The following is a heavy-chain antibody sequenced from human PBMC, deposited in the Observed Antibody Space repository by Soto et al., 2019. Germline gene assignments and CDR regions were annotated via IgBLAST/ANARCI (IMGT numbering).Heavy chain of an antibody. CDR1: GFTFSSYG. CDR2: IWYDGSNK. D-gene: IGHD3-22*01. V-gene: IGHV3-33*01. Sequence: GGSLRLSCAASGFTFSSYGMHWVRQAPGKGLEWVAVIWYDGSNKYYADTVKGRFTISRDNSKNTLYLQMNSLRAEDTAVYYCAREPYHYYDRGGSDAFDIWGQGTMVTVSS. J-gene: IGHJ3*02. CDR3: AREPYHYYDRGGSDAFDI.